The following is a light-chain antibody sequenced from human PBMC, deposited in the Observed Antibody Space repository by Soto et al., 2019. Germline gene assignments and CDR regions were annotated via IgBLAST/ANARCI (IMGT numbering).Light chain of an antibody. J-gene: IGKJ1*01. Sequence: ELVLTQSPGTLSLSPGDRATLSCRARQSVSNNYLAWYQQKPGQAPRLLIYGASSRATGISDRFSGSGSGTELTLTISSLQPDDFAAYYCQQYSDYSWTVGQGTKVDI. CDR1: QSVSNNY. V-gene: IGKV3-20*01. CDR3: QQYSDYSWT. CDR2: GAS.